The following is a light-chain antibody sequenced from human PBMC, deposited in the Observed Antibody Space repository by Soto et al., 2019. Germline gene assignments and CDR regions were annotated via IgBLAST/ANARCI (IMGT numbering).Light chain of an antibody. Sequence: QPVLTQSPSASASLGASVKLTCTLTTGHSSYVIAWHQQQPEKGPRYLMKLNSDGRYIKGDGIPDRFSGSSSGAERYLPISSLQSEDEADYYCQTWASGTRVFGGGTKVTVL. V-gene: IGLV4-69*01. J-gene: IGLJ3*02. CDR1: TGHSSYV. CDR2: LNSDGRY. CDR3: QTWASGTRV.